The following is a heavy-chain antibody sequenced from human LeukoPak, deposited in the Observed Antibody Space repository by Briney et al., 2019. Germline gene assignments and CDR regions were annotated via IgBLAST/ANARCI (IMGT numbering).Heavy chain of an antibody. D-gene: IGHD6-19*01. J-gene: IGHJ4*02. CDR1: GFTFSSYN. CDR2: ISSSSSYI. V-gene: IGHV3-21*01. CDR3: ARAPTFSGWFDY. Sequence: PGGSLRLSYAASGFTFSSYNMNWVRQAPGKGLEWVSSISSSSSYIYYADSVKGRFTISRDNAKNSLYLQMNSLRVEDTAVYYCARAPTFSGWFDYWGQGTLVTVSS.